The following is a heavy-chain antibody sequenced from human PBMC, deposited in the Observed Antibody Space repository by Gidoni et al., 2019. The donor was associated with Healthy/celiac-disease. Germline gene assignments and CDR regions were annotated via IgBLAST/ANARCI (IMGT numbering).Heavy chain of an antibody. V-gene: IGHV4-34*01. J-gene: IGHJ6*01. CDR1: GGSFSGYY. Sequence: QVQLQQCGAGLLKPSETLSLTCAVYGGSFSGYYWSWLRQPPGKGLEWIGEINHSGSTTYNPALKSRVTISVDTSKNQFSLKLSSVTAADTAVYYCGSGSYYYYYGMDVWGQGTTVTVSS. CDR2: INHSGST. D-gene: IGHD3-10*01. CDR3: GSGSYYYYYGMDV.